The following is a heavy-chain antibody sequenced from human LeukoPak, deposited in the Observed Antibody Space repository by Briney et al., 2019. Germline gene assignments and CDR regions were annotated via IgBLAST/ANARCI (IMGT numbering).Heavy chain of an antibody. D-gene: IGHD3-3*01. V-gene: IGHV3-23*01. CDR1: GFTFSSYA. CDR3: AKGIIVVVPAGYDFWSGYPPYYFDY. J-gene: IGHJ4*02. CDR2: ISGSGGST. Sequence: PGRSLRLSCAASGFTFSSYAMSWVRQAPGKGLEWVSAISGSGGSTYYADSVKGRFTISRDNSKNTLYLQMNSLRAEDTAVYYCAKGIIVVVPAGYDFWSGYPPYYFDYWGQGTLVTVSS.